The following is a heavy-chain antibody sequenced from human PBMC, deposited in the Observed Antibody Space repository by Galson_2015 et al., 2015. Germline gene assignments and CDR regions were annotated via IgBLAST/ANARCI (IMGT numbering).Heavy chain of an antibody. V-gene: IGHV4-34*01. J-gene: IGHJ6*03. CDR2: INHSGST. Sequence: ETLSLTCAVYGGSFSGYYWSWIRQPPGKGLEWIGEINHSGSTNYNPSLKSRVTISVDTSKNQFSLKLSSVTAADTAVYYCASGRIAAATNYYMDVWGKGTTVTVSS. D-gene: IGHD6-13*01. CDR1: GGSFSGYY. CDR3: ASGRIAAATNYYMDV.